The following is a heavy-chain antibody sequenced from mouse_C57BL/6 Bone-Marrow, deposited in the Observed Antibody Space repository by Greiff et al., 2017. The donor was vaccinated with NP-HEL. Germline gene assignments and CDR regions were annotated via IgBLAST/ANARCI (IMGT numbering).Heavy chain of an antibody. V-gene: IGHV1-50*01. CDR3: ARSEYYYGSSYGY. CDR2: IDPSDSYT. Sequence: QVQLQQPGAELVKPGASVKLSCKASGYTFTSYWMQWVKQRPGQGLEWIGEIDPSDSYTNYNQKFKGKATLTVDTSSSTAYMQLSSLTSEDSAVYYCARSEYYYGSSYGYWGQGTTLTVSS. CDR1: GYTFTSYW. J-gene: IGHJ2*01. D-gene: IGHD1-1*01.